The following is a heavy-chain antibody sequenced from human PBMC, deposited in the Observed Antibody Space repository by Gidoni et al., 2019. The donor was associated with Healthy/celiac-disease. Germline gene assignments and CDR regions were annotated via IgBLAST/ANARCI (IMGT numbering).Heavy chain of an antibody. CDR3: ARSTIAARYFDY. CDR2: IYYSGST. J-gene: IGHJ4*02. Sequence: QLQLQESGPGLEKPSETLSLTCTVSGGSTSSSSDSGVWIRQPTGKGMVWIGSIYYSGSTYYNPSLKSRVTISVDTSKNQFSLKLSSVTAADTAVYYCARSTIAARYFDYWGQGTLVTVSS. V-gene: IGHV4-39*01. D-gene: IGHD6-6*01. CDR1: GGSTSSSSDS.